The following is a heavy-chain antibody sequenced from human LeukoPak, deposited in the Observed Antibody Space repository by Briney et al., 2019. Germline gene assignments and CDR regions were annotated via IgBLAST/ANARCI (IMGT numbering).Heavy chain of an antibody. Sequence: TGGSLRLSCAAPAFTFSSYSMNWVSQAPGRGLEWVSSISASGNYIYYADSVKGRFTISRDSAENSLYLQMNSLGAEDTAVYYCARGLYYYGTDAFDIWGQGTMVTVS. CDR3: ARGLYYYGTDAFDI. J-gene: IGHJ3*02. CDR1: AFTFSSYS. V-gene: IGHV3-21*01. D-gene: IGHD3-16*01. CDR2: ISASGNYI.